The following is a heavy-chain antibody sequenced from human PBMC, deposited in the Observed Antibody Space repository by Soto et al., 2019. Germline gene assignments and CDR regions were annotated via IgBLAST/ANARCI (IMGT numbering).Heavy chain of an antibody. V-gene: IGHV3-33*01. CDR1: GFTFSSYG. J-gene: IGHJ4*02. D-gene: IGHD1-26*01. Sequence: GGSLRLSCAASGFTFSSYGMHWVRQAPGKGLEWVAVIWYDGINKYYADSVKGRFTISRDNSKNTLYLQMNSLRAEDTAVYYCARGVGAKCVFDYWGQGTLVAVSS. CDR2: IWYDGINK. CDR3: ARGVGAKCVFDY.